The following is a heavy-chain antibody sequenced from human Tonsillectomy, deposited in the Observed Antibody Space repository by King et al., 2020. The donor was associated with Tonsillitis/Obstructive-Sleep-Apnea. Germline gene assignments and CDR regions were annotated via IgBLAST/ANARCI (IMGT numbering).Heavy chain of an antibody. J-gene: IGHJ4*02. V-gene: IGHV3-66*01. D-gene: IGHD6-13*01. CDR3: ARGLSAAPGPVPY. CDR1: GFTVSNNY. CDR2: IYSGGGT. Sequence: VQLVESGGALVQPGGSLRLSCEVSGFTVSNNYMSWVRQAPGKGLEWVSIIYSGGGTYYADSVKGRFTISGDYSKNTLYLQMNSLRAEDTAVYYCARGLSAAPGPVPYWGQGTLVTVSS.